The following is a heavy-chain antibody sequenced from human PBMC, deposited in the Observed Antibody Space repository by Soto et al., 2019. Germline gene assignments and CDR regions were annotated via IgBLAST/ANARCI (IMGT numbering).Heavy chain of an antibody. Sequence: GASVKVSCKASGFTFTSSAVQWVRQARGQRLEWIGWIVVGSGNTNYAQKFQERVTITRDMSTSTAYMELRSLRSEDTAVYYCAADPKVGAIFPDYWGQGTLVTVSS. CDR3: AADPKVGAIFPDY. D-gene: IGHD1-26*01. J-gene: IGHJ4*02. CDR2: IVVGSGNT. V-gene: IGHV1-58*01. CDR1: GFTFTSSA.